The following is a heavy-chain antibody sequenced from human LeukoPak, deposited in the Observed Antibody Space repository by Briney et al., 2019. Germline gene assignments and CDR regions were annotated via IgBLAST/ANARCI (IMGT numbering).Heavy chain of an antibody. CDR1: GFIFSSYA. CDR2: ISGSGGST. V-gene: IGHV3-23*01. CDR3: ARDRAWNYFDY. D-gene: IGHD3-3*01. J-gene: IGHJ4*02. Sequence: GGSLRLSCAASGFIFSSYAMSWVRQAPGKGLEWVSTISGSGGSTYYADSVKGRFTISRDNSKNTLYLQMDSLRAEDTAVYYCARDRAWNYFDYWGQGTLVTVSS.